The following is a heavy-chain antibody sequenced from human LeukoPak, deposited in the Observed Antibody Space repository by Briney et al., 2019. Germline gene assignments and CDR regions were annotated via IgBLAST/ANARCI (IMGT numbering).Heavy chain of an antibody. Sequence: PGGSLRLSCAASGFTFSSYGMHWVRQAPGKGLEWVAVISYDGSNEYYADCVNGRFTISRDNSKNTVYLQMNSLRAEDTAVYYCAKDQYGYCSGGSCSHWFDPWGQGTLVTVSS. J-gene: IGHJ5*02. CDR3: AKDQYGYCSGGSCSHWFDP. V-gene: IGHV3-30*18. CDR2: ISYDGSNE. D-gene: IGHD2-15*01. CDR1: GFTFSSYG.